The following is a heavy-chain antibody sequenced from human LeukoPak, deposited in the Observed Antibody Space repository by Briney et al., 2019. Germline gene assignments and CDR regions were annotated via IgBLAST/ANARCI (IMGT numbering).Heavy chain of an antibody. CDR1: GGSISGGDYY. D-gene: IGHD3-3*01. V-gene: IGHV4-30-4*01. J-gene: IGHJ4*02. CDR3: ARGTNPWRGYQPTYYFDY. Sequence: SETLSLTCTVSGGSISGGDYYWSWIRQPPGKGLEWIGYIYYSGSTYYNPSLKSRVTIPIVTSKNLFSLKLSSVTAAETGVYYCARGTNPWRGYQPTYYFDYWGQGTLVTVSS. CDR2: IYYSGST.